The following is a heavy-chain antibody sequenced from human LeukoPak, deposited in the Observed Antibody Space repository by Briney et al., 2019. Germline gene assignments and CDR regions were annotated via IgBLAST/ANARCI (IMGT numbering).Heavy chain of an antibody. CDR1: GFTFSSYR. J-gene: IGHJ4*02. CDR2: ISSSSSTK. V-gene: IGHV3-48*01. D-gene: IGHD6-19*01. CDR3: TRSIAVAGYDY. Sequence: GGSLRLSCAASGFTFSSYRMNWVRQAPGKGLEWVSYISSSSSTKYYADSVKGRFTISRDNAKNSLYLQMNSLRAEDTAVYYCTRSIAVAGYDYWGQGTLVTVSS.